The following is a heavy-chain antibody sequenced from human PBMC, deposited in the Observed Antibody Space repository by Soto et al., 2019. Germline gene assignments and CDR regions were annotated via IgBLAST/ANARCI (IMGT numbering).Heavy chain of an antibody. CDR1: GFTFSSYA. CDR3: AKGSSVWAQRLVLAY. J-gene: IGHJ4*02. CDR2: ISGSGGST. D-gene: IGHD6-13*01. Sequence: EVQLLESGGGLVQPGGSLRLSCAASGFTFSSYAMTWVRQAPGKGLEWVSAISGSGGSTYYADSVKGRFTISRDNSKNTLSLQMNSLRAEDTAVYYCAKGSSVWAQRLVLAYWGQGTLVTVSS. V-gene: IGHV3-23*01.